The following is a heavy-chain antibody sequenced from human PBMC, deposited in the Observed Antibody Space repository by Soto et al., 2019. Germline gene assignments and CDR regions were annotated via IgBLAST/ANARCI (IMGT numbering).Heavy chain of an antibody. D-gene: IGHD2-15*01. CDR3: VRTSLVVAAATREDY. CDR1: GFTFSSYW. CDR2: INSDGSST. J-gene: IGHJ4*02. V-gene: IGHV3-74*01. Sequence: EVQLVESGGGLVQPGGSLRLSCEASGFTFSSYWMNWVRQAPGKGLVWVSRINSDGSSTSYADSVKGRFTISRDNAKNTLYLQMNSLRAEDTAVYYCVRTSLVVAAATREDYWGQGTLVTVSS.